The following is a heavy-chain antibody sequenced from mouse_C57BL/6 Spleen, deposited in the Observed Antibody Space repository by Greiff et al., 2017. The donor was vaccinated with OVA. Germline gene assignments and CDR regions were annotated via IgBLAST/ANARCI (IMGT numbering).Heavy chain of an antibody. CDR2: IYPGSGST. J-gene: IGHJ3*01. CDR1: GYTFTSYW. Sequence: VQLQQPGAELVKPGASVKMSCKASGYTFTSYWITWVKQRPGQGLEWIGDIYPGSGSTNYNEKFKSKATLTVDTSSSTAYMQLSSLTSEDSAVYYCARDYCSSYGFAYWGQGTLVTVSA. V-gene: IGHV1-55*01. D-gene: IGHD1-1*01. CDR3: ARDYCSSYGFAY.